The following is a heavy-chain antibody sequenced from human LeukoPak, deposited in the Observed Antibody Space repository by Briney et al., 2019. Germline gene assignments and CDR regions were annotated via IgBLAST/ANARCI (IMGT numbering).Heavy chain of an antibody. D-gene: IGHD4-17*01. J-gene: IGHJ6*02. CDR3: AKDRTYGDYGYYYYGMDV. CDR2: IPYDGSNK. Sequence: GGSLRLSCAASGFTFSSYAMHWVRQAPGKGLEWVAVIPYDGSNKYYADSVKGRFTISRDNSKNTLYLQMNSLRAEDTAVYYCAKDRTYGDYGYYYYGMDVWGQGTAVTVSS. V-gene: IGHV3-30-3*01. CDR1: GFTFSSYA.